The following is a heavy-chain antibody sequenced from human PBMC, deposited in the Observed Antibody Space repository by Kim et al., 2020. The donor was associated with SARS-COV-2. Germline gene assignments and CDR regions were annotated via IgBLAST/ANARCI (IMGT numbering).Heavy chain of an antibody. J-gene: IGHJ5*02. CDR1: GGSISSSSYY. Sequence: SETLSLTCTVSGGSISSSSYYWGWIRQPPGKGLEWIGSIYYSGSTYYNPSLKSRVTISVDTSKNQFSLKLSSVTAADTAVYYCARQYCSGGSCYTNHNWFDPWGQGTLVTVSS. V-gene: IGHV4-39*01. CDR3: ARQYCSGGSCYTNHNWFDP. CDR2: IYYSGST. D-gene: IGHD2-15*01.